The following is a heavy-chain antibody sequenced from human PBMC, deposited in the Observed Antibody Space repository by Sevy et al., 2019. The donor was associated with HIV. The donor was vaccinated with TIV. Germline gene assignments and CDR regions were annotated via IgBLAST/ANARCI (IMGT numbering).Heavy chain of an antibody. CDR2: INAGNGNT. CDR3: ARGYYDSSGFYYYYYGMDV. D-gene: IGHD3-22*01. CDR1: GYTFTSYA. J-gene: IGHJ6*02. V-gene: IGHV1-3*01. Sequence: ASVKVSCKASGYTFTSYAMHWVRQAPGQRLEWMGWINAGNGNTKYLQKFQGRVTITRDTSGSTAYMELSSLRSEDTAVYYCARGYYDSSGFYYYYYGMDVWGQRTTVTVSS.